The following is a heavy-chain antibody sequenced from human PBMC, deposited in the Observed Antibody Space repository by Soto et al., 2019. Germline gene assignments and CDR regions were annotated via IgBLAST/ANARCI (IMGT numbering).Heavy chain of an antibody. CDR1: GDSVSSNSPA. D-gene: IGHD3-22*01. CDR2: TYYRSKWYN. V-gene: IGHV6-1*01. Sequence: QSQTLSLTCAISGDSVSSNSPAWNWIRQSPSRGLEWLGRTYYRSKWYNEYAVSVKSLITINPHTSKNQCYLQLNSVTPEDTAVYYCARSNYYDSSGYYYDYWGQGTLVTVSS. CDR3: ARSNYYDSSGYYYDY. J-gene: IGHJ4*02.